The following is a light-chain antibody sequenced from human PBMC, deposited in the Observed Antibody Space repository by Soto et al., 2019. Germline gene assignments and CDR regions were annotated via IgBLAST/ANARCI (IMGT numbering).Light chain of an antibody. J-gene: IGKJ4*01. CDR2: AAS. Sequence: DIQLTQSPSFLSASVGDRVTITCRASQGIGNFLAWYQQKPGKAPNLLIYAASTLQSGVPSRFSGSGSGTEFTLTISSLQREDLATYYCHQLDIHPLTFDGGTQVEIK. CDR3: HQLDIHPLT. CDR1: QGIGNF. V-gene: IGKV1-9*01.